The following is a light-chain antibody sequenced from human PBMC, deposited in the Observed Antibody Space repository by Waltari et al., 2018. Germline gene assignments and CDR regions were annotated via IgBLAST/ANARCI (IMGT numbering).Light chain of an antibody. CDR1: QNIGRY. V-gene: IGKV3-20*01. CDR2: GAS. CDR3: QNHERLPAV. Sequence: EIVLTQSPGTLSLSPGERATLSCRASQNIGRYLIRYQQKPGQAPRLLIYGASSRAAGIPDRFSGSGSGTDFSLTISRLEPEDFAVYYCQNHERLPAVFGQGTKVEIK. J-gene: IGKJ1*01.